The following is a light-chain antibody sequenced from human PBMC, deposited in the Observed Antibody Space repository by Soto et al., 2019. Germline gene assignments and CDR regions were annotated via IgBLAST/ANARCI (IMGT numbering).Light chain of an antibody. J-gene: IGKJ1*01. V-gene: IGKV1-5*02. CDR2: HAS. Sequence: DIQMSQSHSTLHTSVGDRVTNICRASQSISNWLAWYQQKPGTAPKLLIYHASTLESGVPSRFSGSGSGTEGILTDSILQPDDCATDLSPHYNSYSFSRGTKVDIK. CDR3: PHYNSYS. CDR1: QSISNW.